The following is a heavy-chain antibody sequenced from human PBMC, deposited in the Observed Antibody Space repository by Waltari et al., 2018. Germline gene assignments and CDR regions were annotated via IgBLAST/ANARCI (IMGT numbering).Heavy chain of an antibody. CDR3: TPQDCSGVGCSTPY. V-gene: IGHV3-73*02. J-gene: IGHJ4*02. Sequence: EVHVVESGGGVVQPGGSLKRSCAAFGFPFSGSAIHWVRQAPGKGLEWVGRIRIKPNTYAPMYAESVKGRFTISEDDSNNTTYLQMTGLKIDDTAVYYCTPQDCSGVGCSTPYWGQGTLVTVSS. CDR1: GFPFSGSA. CDR2: IRIKPNTYAP. D-gene: IGHD2-8*02.